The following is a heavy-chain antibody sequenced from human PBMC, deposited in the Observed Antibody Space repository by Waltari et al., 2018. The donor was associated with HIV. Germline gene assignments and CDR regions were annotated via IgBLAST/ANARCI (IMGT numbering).Heavy chain of an antibody. V-gene: IGHV1-18*01. CDR3: ARGSLLGNWLDP. Sequence: QIHLVQPGADVKKPRASVKVSCTASGYTFRESGISWVRQAPGQGLERMGGISGLGGERKNYAQKFQGRVTLSTDTSTTTGYMELRSLRSDDTAIYYCARGSLLGNWLDPWGQGTLVTVSS. CDR2: ISGLGGERK. CDR1: GYTFRESG. J-gene: IGHJ5*02. D-gene: IGHD3-10*01.